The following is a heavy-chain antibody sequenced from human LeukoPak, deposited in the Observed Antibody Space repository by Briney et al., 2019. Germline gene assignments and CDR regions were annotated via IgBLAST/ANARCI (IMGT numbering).Heavy chain of an antibody. CDR2: IYYSGST. J-gene: IGHJ4*02. V-gene: IGHV4-39*01. Sequence: PSETLSLTCAVSGGSIGSDRYYWDWIRQPPGKGLEWIGSIYYSGSTYYNPSLKSRITVSVETSKNQFSLKLCSVTVADPAVYYCASLGMATVAADYWGQGTLVTVSS. D-gene: IGHD2-15*01. CDR1: GGSIGSDRYY. CDR3: ASLGMATVAADY.